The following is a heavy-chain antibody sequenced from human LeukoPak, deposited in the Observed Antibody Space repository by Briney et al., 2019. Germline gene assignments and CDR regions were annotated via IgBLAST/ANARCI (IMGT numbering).Heavy chain of an antibody. CDR3: ARGPVLRFLEWLPSRPFDY. J-gene: IGHJ4*02. V-gene: IGHV4-59*11. CDR1: DGSISNHY. D-gene: IGHD3-3*01. CDR2: IYSSGST. Sequence: SETLSLTCTVSDGSISNHYWSWIRQPPGKGLEWIGYIYSSGSTSYNPSLKSRVTISVDTSKNQFSLKLNSVTAADTAVYYCARGPVLRFLEWLPSRPFDYWGQGTLVTVSS.